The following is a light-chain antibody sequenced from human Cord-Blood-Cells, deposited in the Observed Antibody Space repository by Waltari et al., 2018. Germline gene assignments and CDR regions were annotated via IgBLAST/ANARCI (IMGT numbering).Light chain of an antibody. Sequence: EIVFTQSPGTLSLSPGERATPPCRASQSVSSSYLAWYQQKPGQAPRLLIYGTSSRATGIPDSVSGSGSRTDFTLTISRLEPEDVAVYSCQQYGSSPLTFGGGTKVEIK. CDR3: QQYGSSPLT. J-gene: IGKJ4*01. CDR2: GTS. CDR1: QSVSSSY. V-gene: IGKV3-20*01.